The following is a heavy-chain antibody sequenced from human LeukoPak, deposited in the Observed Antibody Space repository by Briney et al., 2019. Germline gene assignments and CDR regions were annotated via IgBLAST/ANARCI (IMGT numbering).Heavy chain of an antibody. Sequence: ASVKVSCKASGYTFTSYGISWVRQAPGQGLEWMGRISAYNGNTNYAQKLQGRVTMTTDTSTSTAYTELRSLRSDDTAVYYCARVSDFWSGYVNYYYMDVWGKGTTVTVSS. CDR3: ARVSDFWSGYVNYYYMDV. D-gene: IGHD3-3*01. J-gene: IGHJ6*03. V-gene: IGHV1-18*01. CDR2: ISAYNGNT. CDR1: GYTFTSYG.